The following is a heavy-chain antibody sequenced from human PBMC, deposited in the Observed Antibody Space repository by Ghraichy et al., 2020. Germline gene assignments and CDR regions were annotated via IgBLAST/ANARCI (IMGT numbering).Heavy chain of an antibody. CDR3: ARMDDDYGAYFDY. Sequence: GGSLRLSCAASGFTFSSYSMNWVRQAPGKGLEWVSSISSSSSYIYYADSVKGRFTISRDNAKNSLYLQMNSLRAEDTAVYYCARMDDDYGAYFDYWGQGTLVTVSS. D-gene: IGHD4-17*01. V-gene: IGHV3-21*01. CDR1: GFTFSSYS. CDR2: ISSSSSYI. J-gene: IGHJ4*02.